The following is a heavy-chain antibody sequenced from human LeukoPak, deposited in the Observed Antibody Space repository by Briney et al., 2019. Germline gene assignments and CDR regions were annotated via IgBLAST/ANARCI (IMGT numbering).Heavy chain of an antibody. D-gene: IGHD3-22*01. J-gene: IGHJ3*02. Sequence: PGGSLRLSCAASGFTFSNAWMSWVRQAPGKGLEWVSYISSSSSTIYYADSVKGRFTISRDNAKNSLYLQMNSLRDEDTAVYYCASVYYDSSGYFDAFDIWGQGTMVTVSS. CDR2: ISSSSSTI. CDR1: GFTFSNAW. CDR3: ASVYYDSSGYFDAFDI. V-gene: IGHV3-48*02.